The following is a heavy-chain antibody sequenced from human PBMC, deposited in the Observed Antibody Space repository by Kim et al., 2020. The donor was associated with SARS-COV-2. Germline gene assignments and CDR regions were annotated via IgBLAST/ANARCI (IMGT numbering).Heavy chain of an antibody. CDR1: GGTFSNYA. Sequence: SVKVSCKASGGTFSNYAMSWVRQAPGQGLEWMGGIIPLFGTSNYAQKFQGRVTITADESTGTAYMELISLRSEDTAVYYWARSLQNVDLEYYAMDVWGQ. J-gene: IGHJ6*02. D-gene: IGHD5-12*01. CDR2: IIPLFGTS. CDR3: ARSLQNVDLEYYAMDV. V-gene: IGHV1-69*13.